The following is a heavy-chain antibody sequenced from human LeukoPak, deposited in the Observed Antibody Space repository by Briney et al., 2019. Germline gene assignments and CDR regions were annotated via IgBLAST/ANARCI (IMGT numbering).Heavy chain of an antibody. CDR1: GGSISSYY. J-gene: IGHJ2*01. CDR3: ARLKLGAYFDL. V-gene: IGHV4-59*01. Sequence: SETLSLTCAVSGGSISSYYWCWIRQPPGKGLEWIGYIYYSGSTNYNPSLKSRVTISVDTSKNQFSLKLSSVTAADTAVYYCARLKLGAYFDLWGRGTLVTVSS. CDR2: IYYSGST. D-gene: IGHD3-16*01.